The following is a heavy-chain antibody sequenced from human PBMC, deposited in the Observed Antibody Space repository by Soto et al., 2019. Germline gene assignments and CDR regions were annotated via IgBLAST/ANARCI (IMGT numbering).Heavy chain of an antibody. CDR1: GGSFSGYY. CDR2: INHSGST. V-gene: IGHV4-34*01. D-gene: IGHD6-19*01. J-gene: IGHJ6*02. Sequence: SETLSLTCAVYGGSFSGYYWSWIRQPPGKGLEWIGEINHSGSTNYNPSLKSRVTISVDTSKNQFSLKLSSVTAADTAVYYCASGAVAGTHYYYYGMDVWGQGTTVTVSS. CDR3: ASGAVAGTHYYYYGMDV.